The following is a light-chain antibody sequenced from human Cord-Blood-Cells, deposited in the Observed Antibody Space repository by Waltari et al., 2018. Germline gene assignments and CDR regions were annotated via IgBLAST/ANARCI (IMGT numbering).Light chain of an antibody. CDR2: AAS. Sequence: AIRLTQSPPSASASTGDRVTITCRASQGISSDLAWYQQKPGKAHNLQLFAASTLQSGVPSTFSGSGAGAEFTLTISCLQSEDFATYYCQQYYSYPCTFGPGTKVDIK. CDR1: QGISSD. CDR3: QQYYSYPCT. J-gene: IGKJ3*01. V-gene: IGKV1-8*01.